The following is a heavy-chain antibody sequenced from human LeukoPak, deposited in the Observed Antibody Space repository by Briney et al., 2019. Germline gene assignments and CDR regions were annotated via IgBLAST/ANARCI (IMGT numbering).Heavy chain of an antibody. CDR2: IYYSGST. D-gene: IGHD3-3*01. CDR1: GGSINTYY. Sequence: SETLSLTCTVSGGSINTYYWSWIRQPPGKGLEWIGYIYYSGSTNYNPSLKSRVTMSVDTSKNQFSLKLTSVTAADTAVHYCARRYDFWSGYYGMDVWGQGTTVTVSS. J-gene: IGHJ6*02. CDR3: ARRYDFWSGYYGMDV. V-gene: IGHV4-59*01.